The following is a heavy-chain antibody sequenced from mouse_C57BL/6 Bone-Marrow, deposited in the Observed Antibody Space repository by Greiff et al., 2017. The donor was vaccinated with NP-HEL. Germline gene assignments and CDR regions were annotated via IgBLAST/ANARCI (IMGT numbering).Heavy chain of an antibody. V-gene: IGHV1-19*01. CDR2: INPYNGGT. CDR1: GYTFTDYY. J-gene: IGHJ2*01. CDR3: ARDYDYDDYFDY. Sequence: EVQLQQSGPVLVKPGASVKMSCKASGYTFTDYYMNWVKQSHGKSLEWIGVINPYNGGTSYNQKFKGKATLTVDKSSSTAYMELNSLTSEDSAVYYCARDYDYDDYFDYWGQGTTLTVSS. D-gene: IGHD2-4*01.